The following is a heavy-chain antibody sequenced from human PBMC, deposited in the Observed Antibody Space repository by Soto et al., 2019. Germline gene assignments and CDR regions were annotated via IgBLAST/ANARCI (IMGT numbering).Heavy chain of an antibody. D-gene: IGHD2-21*02. CDR3: AREETAWPLAYGLDV. J-gene: IGHJ6*02. CDR2: IRSGRDT. V-gene: IGHV3-21*01. CDR1: GFTFSNYY. Sequence: PWESLRLSCAVSGFTFSNYYIHWFRQAPGKGLEWVSSIRSGRDTFYADSVKGRFSISRDDATSSVSLQMNSLRGEDTAVYFCAREETAWPLAYGLDVWGQGTTVTVSS.